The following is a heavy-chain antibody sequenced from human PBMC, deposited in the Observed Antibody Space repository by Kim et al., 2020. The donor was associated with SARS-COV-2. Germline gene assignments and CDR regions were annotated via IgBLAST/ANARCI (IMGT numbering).Heavy chain of an antibody. CDR3: ARSSVVSSYYYYGMDV. CDR1: GFTFSSYS. V-gene: IGHV3-48*02. D-gene: IGHD2-15*01. CDR2: ISSSSSTI. J-gene: IGHJ6*02. Sequence: GGSLRLSCAASGFTFSSYSMNWVRQAPGKGLEWVSYISSSSSTIYYADSVKGRFTISRDNAKNSLYLQMNSLRDEDTAVYYCARSSVVSSYYYYGMDVWGQGTTVTVSS.